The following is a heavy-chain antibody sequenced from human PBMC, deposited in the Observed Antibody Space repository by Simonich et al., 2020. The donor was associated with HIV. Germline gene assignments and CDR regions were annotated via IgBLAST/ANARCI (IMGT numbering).Heavy chain of an antibody. CDR1: GYSFSSGYY. CDR3: ARGRPPGFSNGWYHFDF. Sequence: QVQLQESGPGLVKPSETLSLTCAVSGYSFSSGYYWGWIRQPPGKGLEWIGSIYLSGSTYCNPSLKSRVTISVDTSKNQFSLKLSSVTAADTAIYYCARGRPPGFSNGWYHFDFWGQGTLVTVSP. V-gene: IGHV4-38-2*01. D-gene: IGHD6-19*01. CDR2: IYLSGST. J-gene: IGHJ4*02.